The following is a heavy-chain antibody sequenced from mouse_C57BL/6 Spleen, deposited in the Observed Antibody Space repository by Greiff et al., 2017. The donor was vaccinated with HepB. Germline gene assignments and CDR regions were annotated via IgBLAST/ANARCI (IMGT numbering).Heavy chain of an antibody. CDR3: APLYYGSSFYAMDY. V-gene: IGHV1-22*01. CDR1: GYTFTDYN. J-gene: IGHJ4*01. CDR2: INPNNGGT. Sequence: EVKLVESGPELVKPGASVKMSCKASGYTFTDYNMHWVKQSHGKSLEWIGYINPNNGGTSYNQKFKGKATLTVNKSSSTAYMELRSLTSEDSAVYYCAPLYYGSSFYAMDYWGQGTSVTVSS. D-gene: IGHD1-1*01.